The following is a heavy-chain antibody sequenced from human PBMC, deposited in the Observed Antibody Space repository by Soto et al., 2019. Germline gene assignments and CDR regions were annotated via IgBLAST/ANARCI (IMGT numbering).Heavy chain of an antibody. CDR1: GYTFTSYA. V-gene: IGHV1-3*01. Sequence: ASVKVSCKASGYTFTSYAMHWVRQAPGQRLEWMGWINAGNGSTKYSQKFQGRVTITRDTSASTAYMELSSLRSEDTAAYYCARDPGYRYGYNWGQGTLVTVSS. D-gene: IGHD5-18*01. J-gene: IGHJ4*02. CDR2: INAGNGST. CDR3: ARDPGYRYGYN.